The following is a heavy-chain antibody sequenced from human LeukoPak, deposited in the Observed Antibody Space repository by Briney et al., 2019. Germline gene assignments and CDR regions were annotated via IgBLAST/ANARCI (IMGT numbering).Heavy chain of an antibody. Sequence: GGSLRLSCAASGFTFSSYGMHWVRQAPGKGLEWVAFIRYDGSNKYYADSVKGRFTISRDNSKNTLYLQMNSLRAEDTAVYYCVGYCTNGVCYDAFDIWGQGTMVTVSS. J-gene: IGHJ3*02. CDR2: IRYDGSNK. CDR3: VGYCTNGVCYDAFDI. CDR1: GFTFSSYG. D-gene: IGHD2-8*01. V-gene: IGHV3-30*02.